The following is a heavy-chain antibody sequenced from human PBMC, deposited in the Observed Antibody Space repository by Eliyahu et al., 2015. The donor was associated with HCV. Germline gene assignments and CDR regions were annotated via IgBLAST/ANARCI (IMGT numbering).Heavy chain of an antibody. CDR2: INPKSGGT. D-gene: IGHD3-10*01. CDR1: GYTFTGYF. CDR3: AREPPSYGSGTGYFDY. Sequence: QVQLVQSGAAVRKPGASVXVSCXXSGYTFTGYFMHWVRQAPGQGLEWMGWINPKSGGTNYAQKFQGRVTMTSDTSITTAYMELSRLRSDDTAVYYCAREPPSYGSGTGYFDYWGQGTLVTVSS. J-gene: IGHJ4*02. V-gene: IGHV1-2*02.